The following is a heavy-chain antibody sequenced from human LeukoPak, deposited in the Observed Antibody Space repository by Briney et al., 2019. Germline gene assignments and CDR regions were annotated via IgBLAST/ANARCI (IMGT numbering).Heavy chain of an antibody. CDR2: INHSGST. CDR3: ARRAPITMVRGAFDY. Sequence: PSETLSLTCAVYGGSFSGYYWSWIRQPPGKGLEWIGEINHSGSTNYNPSLKSRVTISVDTSKNQFSLKLSSVTAADTAVYYCARRAPITMVRGAFDYWGQGTLVTVSS. J-gene: IGHJ4*02. CDR1: GGSFSGYY. D-gene: IGHD3-10*01. V-gene: IGHV4-34*01.